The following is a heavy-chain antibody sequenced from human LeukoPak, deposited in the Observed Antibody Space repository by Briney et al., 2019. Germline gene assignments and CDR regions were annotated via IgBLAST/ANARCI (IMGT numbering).Heavy chain of an antibody. D-gene: IGHD1-26*01. J-gene: IGHJ4*02. Sequence: TGGSLRLSCAASGFTVSSNYMSWVRQAPGKGLEWVSVIYSGGSTYYADSVKGRFTISRDNSKNTVYLQMNSLRAEDTAVYYCAKVLSGSQDYWGQGTLVTVSS. CDR3: AKVLSGSQDY. CDR2: IYSGGST. CDR1: GFTVSSNY. V-gene: IGHV3-53*01.